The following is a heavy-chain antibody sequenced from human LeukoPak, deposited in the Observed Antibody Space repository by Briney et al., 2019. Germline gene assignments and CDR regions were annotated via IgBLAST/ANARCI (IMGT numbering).Heavy chain of an antibody. CDR3: ARGVIDDTASLACDY. CDR2: INHSGRT. V-gene: IGHV4-34*01. Sequence: SETLSLTCAVYGGDKSFGIYYWIRQPPGKGLEWIGEINHSGRTNYNPSLKSRVTISLDTSRDQFSLKLTSVTAADTALYYCARGVIDDTASLACDYWGQGTQVAVSS. J-gene: IGHJ4*02. CDR1: GGDKSFGIYY. D-gene: IGHD5-18*01.